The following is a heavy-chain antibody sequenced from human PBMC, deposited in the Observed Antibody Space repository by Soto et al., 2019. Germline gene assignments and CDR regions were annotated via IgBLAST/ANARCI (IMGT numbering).Heavy chain of an antibody. J-gene: IGHJ3*01. D-gene: IGHD4-17*01. CDR1: KFTFSAYA. CDR2: ISGSGGGT. CDR3: TRDPNGDHIGAFDF. V-gene: IGHV3-23*04. Sequence: EVQVVESGGGLVQPGGSLRLSCATSKFTFSAYAMTWVRQAPGGGLEWVSSISGSGGGTSYADSVKGRFSISRDNSKNTLYLRMNSLRVEDTAVYYCTRDPNGDHIGAFDFWGQGIVVTVSS.